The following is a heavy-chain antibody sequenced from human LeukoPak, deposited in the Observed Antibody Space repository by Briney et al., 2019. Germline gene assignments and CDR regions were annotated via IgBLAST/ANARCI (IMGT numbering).Heavy chain of an antibody. Sequence: GGSLRLSCAASGFTFSSYAMSWVRQAPGKGLEWVSAIRGSGGITFYADSVKGRFTISRDNSKNTLYLQMNSLRAEDTAVYYCARDHGYAFDYWGQGTLVTVSS. J-gene: IGHJ4*02. D-gene: IGHD5-12*01. CDR1: GFTFSSYA. V-gene: IGHV3-23*01. CDR3: ARDHGYAFDY. CDR2: IRGSGGIT.